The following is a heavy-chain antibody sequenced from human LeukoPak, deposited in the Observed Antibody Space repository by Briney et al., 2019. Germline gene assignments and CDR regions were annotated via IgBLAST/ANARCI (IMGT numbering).Heavy chain of an antibody. CDR2: ISSGSSTL. CDR1: GFTFSDYY. J-gene: IGHJ6*04. V-gene: IGHV3-11*04. Sequence: GGSLRLSCAASGFTFSDYYMSWIRQAPGKGLEWGSYISSGSSTLYYADSVKGRFTISRDNAKNSLYRQINSLRAEDTAVYYCAELGITMIGGVCGKGTTVTISP. D-gene: IGHD3-10*02. CDR3: AELGITMIGGV.